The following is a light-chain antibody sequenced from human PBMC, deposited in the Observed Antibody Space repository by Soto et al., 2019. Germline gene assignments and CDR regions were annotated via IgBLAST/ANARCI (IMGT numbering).Light chain of an antibody. CDR2: WAS. CDR3: QQDYNKLWT. CDR1: QSVLYSSNNKKY. J-gene: IGKJ1*01. V-gene: IGKV4-1*01. Sequence: DIVMTQSPDSLAVSLGERATINCKSSQSVLYSSNNKKYLAWYQQKPGQPPKLLIYWASTRESGVPDRFSGSGSGTDLTLTISSLQDEDVAVYYCQQDYNKLWTFGQGTKVEIK.